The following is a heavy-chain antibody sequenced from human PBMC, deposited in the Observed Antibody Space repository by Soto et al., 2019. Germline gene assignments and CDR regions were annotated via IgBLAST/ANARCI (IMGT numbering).Heavy chain of an antibody. V-gene: IGHV3-73*02. CDR3: TSLPPKYSNGWYGNYYYYGMDV. D-gene: IGHD6-19*01. Sequence: EVQLEESGGGLVQPAGCLKLSCAASGLTFSGSAMHWVRQASGKGPEWVGRIRSEANSYATAYAASVTGRFTILRDDSKNTAYRQMDSLKSEDTAVYYCTSLPPKYSNGWYGNYYYYGMDVWGQGSTGNVCS. J-gene: IGHJ6*02. CDR1: GLTFSGSA. CDR2: IRSEANSYAT.